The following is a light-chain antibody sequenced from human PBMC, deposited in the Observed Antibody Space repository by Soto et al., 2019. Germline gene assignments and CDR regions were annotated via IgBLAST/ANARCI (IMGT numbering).Light chain of an antibody. V-gene: IGKV3-15*01. J-gene: IGKJ2*01. CDR2: GAS. CDR1: QSINSE. Sequence: EIVMTQSRATLSLSPGERAALSCRASQSINSELAWYQQKPGQPPRLLIYGASTRATGVPARFTGSESGSEFTLTISGLQSEDFAVYYCQQGHNWPLTFGQGTRLEI. CDR3: QQGHNWPLT.